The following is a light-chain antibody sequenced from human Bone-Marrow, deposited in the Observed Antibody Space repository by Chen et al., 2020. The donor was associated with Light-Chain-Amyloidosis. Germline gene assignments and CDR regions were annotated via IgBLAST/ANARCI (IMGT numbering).Light chain of an antibody. CDR3: QRYGTSPLA. Sequence: EIVLTQSPGTLSLSPGEGANLSCRASQTISSNYLTWYQQKFGQAPRLLIYGSSSRATGIPDSCTGSGSGADFTLSINRLEPEDFEMYYCQRYGTSPLAVGGGTKVEIK. CDR2: GSS. CDR1: QTISSNY. V-gene: IGKV3-20*01. J-gene: IGKJ4*01.